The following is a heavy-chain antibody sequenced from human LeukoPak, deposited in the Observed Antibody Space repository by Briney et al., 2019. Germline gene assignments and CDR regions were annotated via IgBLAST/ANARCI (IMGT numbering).Heavy chain of an antibody. CDR3: ARSVTTWFVDFDY. Sequence: SETLSLTCTVSGGSISSYYWSWIRQPPGKGLEWIGYIYYSGSTNYNPSLKSRVTISVDTSKNQFSLKLSSVTAADTAVYYCARSVTTWFVDFDYWGQGTLVTVSS. D-gene: IGHD4-17*01. J-gene: IGHJ4*02. V-gene: IGHV4-59*01. CDR1: GGSISSYY. CDR2: IYYSGST.